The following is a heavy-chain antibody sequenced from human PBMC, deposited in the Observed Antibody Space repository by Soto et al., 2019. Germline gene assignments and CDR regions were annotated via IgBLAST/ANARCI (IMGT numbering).Heavy chain of an antibody. J-gene: IGHJ6*02. CDR2: IYYSGST. V-gene: IGHV4-39*01. Sequence: SETLSLTCTVSGGSISSSSYYWGWIRQPPGKGLEWIGGIYYSGSTYYNPSLKSRVTISVDTSKNQFSLKLSSVTAADTAVYYCARDIVAVPASYAFYYGMDVWGQGTTVTVSS. CDR3: ARDIVAVPASYAFYYGMDV. CDR1: GGSISSSSYY. D-gene: IGHD2-2*01.